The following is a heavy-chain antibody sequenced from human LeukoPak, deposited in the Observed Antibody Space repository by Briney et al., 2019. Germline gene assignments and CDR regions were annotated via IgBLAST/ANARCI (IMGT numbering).Heavy chain of an antibody. CDR2: INPNSGGT. D-gene: IGHD2-8*01. V-gene: IGHV1-2*02. CDR1: GYTFTGYY. Sequence: GASVKVSCKASGYTFTGYYMHWVRQSPGQGLEWMGWINPNSGGTNYAQKFQGRVTMTRDTSISTAYLQWSSLKASDTAMYYCARLYRGAFDYWGQGTLVTVSS. J-gene: IGHJ4*02. CDR3: ARLYRGAFDY.